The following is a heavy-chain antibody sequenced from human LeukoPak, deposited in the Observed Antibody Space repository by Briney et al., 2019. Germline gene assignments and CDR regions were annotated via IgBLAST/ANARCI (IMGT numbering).Heavy chain of an antibody. CDR1: GGSISSYY. D-gene: IGHD6-19*01. CDR3: AREGQWLPGFDY. Sequence: SETLSLTCTVSGGSISSYYWSWIRQPPGKGLEWIGYIYYSGSTSYNPSLKSRVTISVDTSKNQFSLKLSSVTAADTAVYYCAREGQWLPGFDYWGQGTLVTVSS. V-gene: IGHV4-59*01. CDR2: IYYSGST. J-gene: IGHJ4*02.